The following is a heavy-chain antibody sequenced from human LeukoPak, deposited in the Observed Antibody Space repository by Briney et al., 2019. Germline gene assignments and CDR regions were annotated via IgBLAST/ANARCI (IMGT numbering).Heavy chain of an antibody. CDR2: ISHDGSNK. CDR3: AKDSDYYYGSGSEFDY. J-gene: IGHJ4*02. V-gene: IGHV3-30*04. CDR1: GFTFSSYA. Sequence: GGSLRLSCAASGFTFSSYAMHWVRQAPGKGLEWVAVISHDGSNKYYADSVKGRFTISRDNSKNTLYLQMNSLRAEDTAMYYCAKDSDYYYGSGSEFDYWGQGTLVTVSS. D-gene: IGHD3-10*01.